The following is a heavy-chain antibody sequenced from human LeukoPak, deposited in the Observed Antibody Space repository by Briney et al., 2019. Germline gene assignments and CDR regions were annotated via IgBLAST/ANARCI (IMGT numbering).Heavy chain of an antibody. CDR3: AGLVGRYSSGLYYYYFDY. J-gene: IGHJ4*02. D-gene: IGHD3-22*01. V-gene: IGHV4-31*09. CDR2: IYYSGNT. Sequence: SETLSLTCTVSGGSINSGGYYWSWIRQHPGKGLEWIGYIYYSGNTYYNPSVKSRVTISIDKSKNQFFLNLSSVTAADTAVYYCAGLVGRYSSGLYYYYFDYWGQGTLVTVSS. CDR1: GGSINSGGYY.